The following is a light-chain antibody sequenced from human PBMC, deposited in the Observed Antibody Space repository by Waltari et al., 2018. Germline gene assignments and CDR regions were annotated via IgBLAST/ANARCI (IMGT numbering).Light chain of an antibody. J-gene: IGLJ3*02. Sequence: QSALTQPPSASGSPGQSVTISCTGTSSYVGDYDYVSWYQQPPGTAPKLILYEVSKRRSVVRDRFAGSSSGNTASLTVSGLQAEDEADYYCGSFAGSINWVFGGGTKLTVL. V-gene: IGLV2-8*01. CDR2: EVS. CDR3: GSFAGSINWV. CDR1: SSYVGDYDY.